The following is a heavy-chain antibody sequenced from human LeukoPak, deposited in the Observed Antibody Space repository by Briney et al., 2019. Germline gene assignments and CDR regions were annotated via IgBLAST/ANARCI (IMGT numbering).Heavy chain of an antibody. CDR1: GYTFTTHY. V-gene: IGHV1-2*02. J-gene: IGHJ4*02. CDR2: INPNSGGT. Sequence: ASVKVSCKASGYTFTTHYFHWVRQAPGQGLEWMGWINPNSGGTHYAQTSQGRVTMTRDTSINTVYMELSRLTSDDTAVYYCARGGGSSFFDYWGQGTLVTVSS. D-gene: IGHD6-13*01. CDR3: ARGGGSSFFDY.